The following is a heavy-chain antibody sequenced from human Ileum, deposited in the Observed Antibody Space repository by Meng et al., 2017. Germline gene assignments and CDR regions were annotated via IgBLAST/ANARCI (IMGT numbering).Heavy chain of an antibody. CDR2: MNPNSGNT. V-gene: IGHV1-8*01. Sequence: QVPLVQSGAEVKKPGASVKGSCKASGYTFSSYDINWVRQATGQGLEWMGWMNPNSGNTNYAQKFHGRVTMTRNTSISTAYLELSSLISEDTAIYYCAGRRPYGDYPISNYWGQGTLVTVSS. CDR1: GYTFSSYD. CDR3: AGRRPYGDYPISNY. D-gene: IGHD4-17*01. J-gene: IGHJ4*02.